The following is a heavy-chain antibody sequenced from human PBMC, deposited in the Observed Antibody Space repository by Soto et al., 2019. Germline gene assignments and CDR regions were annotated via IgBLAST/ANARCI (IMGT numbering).Heavy chain of an antibody. D-gene: IGHD5-12*01. V-gene: IGHV3-23*01. CDR1: GFVFNAYA. J-gene: IGHJ3*02. Sequence: GGSVRLSCASSGFVFNAYAMSWVRQAPGKGLEWVSAISGSGRGTYYADSVKGRFTISRDNSKNTLFLQMNSLRAEDTAVYYCAKDQTLVEGDYDFFDIWGQGTMVTVSS. CDR3: AKDQTLVEGDYDFFDI. CDR2: ISGSGRGT.